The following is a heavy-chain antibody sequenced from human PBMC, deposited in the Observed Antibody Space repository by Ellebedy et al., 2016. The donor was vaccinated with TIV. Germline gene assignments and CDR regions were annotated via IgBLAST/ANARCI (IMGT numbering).Heavy chain of an antibody. CDR3: ARDLRFPDR. J-gene: IGHJ5*02. D-gene: IGHD5/OR15-5a*01. V-gene: IGHV3-48*02. CDR2: ISSSSDTT. CDR1: GFLFSGYS. Sequence: GESLKISCEASGFLFSGYSMNWVRQTPGKGLEWISYISSSSDTTSYADSVRGRFTISRDNAKNSLYLQMNSLRDEDTAFYYCARDLRFPDRWGQGTLVTVSS.